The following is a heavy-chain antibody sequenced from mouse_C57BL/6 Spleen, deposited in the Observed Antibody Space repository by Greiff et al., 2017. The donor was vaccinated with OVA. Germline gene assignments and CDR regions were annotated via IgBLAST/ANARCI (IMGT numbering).Heavy chain of an antibody. CDR2: INPGSGGT. D-gene: IGHD2-4*01. J-gene: IGHJ3*01. CDR3: ARSLYDYDAWFAY. V-gene: IGHV1-54*01. CDR1: GYAFTNYL. Sequence: QVHVKQSGAELVRPGTSVKVSCKASGYAFTNYLIEWVKQRPGQGLEWIGVINPGSGGTNYNEKFKGKATLTADKSSSTAYMQLSSLTSEDSAVYFCARSLYDYDAWFAYWGQGTLVTVSA.